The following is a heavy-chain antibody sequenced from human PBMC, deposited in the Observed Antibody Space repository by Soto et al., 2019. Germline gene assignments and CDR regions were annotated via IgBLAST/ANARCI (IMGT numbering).Heavy chain of an antibody. D-gene: IGHD3-9*01. Sequence: SETLSLTCAVYGGYFSGYYWSWIRQPPGKGLEWIGEINHSGSTNYNPSLKSRVTISVDTSKNQFSLKLSSVTAADTAVYYCARTPSLLRYFDQFDYWGQGTLVTVSS. J-gene: IGHJ4*02. CDR3: ARTPSLLRYFDQFDY. CDR1: GGYFSGYY. CDR2: INHSGST. V-gene: IGHV4-34*01.